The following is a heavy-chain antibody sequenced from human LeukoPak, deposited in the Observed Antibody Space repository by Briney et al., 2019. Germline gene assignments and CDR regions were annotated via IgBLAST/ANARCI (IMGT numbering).Heavy chain of an antibody. CDR2: IWYDGSNK. J-gene: IGHJ5*02. Sequence: PGRSLRLSCAASGFTFSSYGMHWVRQAPGKGLEWVAVIWYDGSNKYYADSVKGRFTISRDNSKNTLYLQMNSLRAEDTAVYYCARDRGEAYYDFWSGYYTGNWFDPWGQGTLVTVSS. CDR1: GFTFSSYG. CDR3: ARDRGEAYYDFWSGYYTGNWFDP. D-gene: IGHD3-3*01. V-gene: IGHV3-33*01.